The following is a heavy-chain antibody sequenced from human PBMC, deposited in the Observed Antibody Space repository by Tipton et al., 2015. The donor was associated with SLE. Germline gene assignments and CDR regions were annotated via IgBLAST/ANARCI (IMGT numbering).Heavy chain of an antibody. D-gene: IGHD2-2*02. J-gene: IGHJ5*02. CDR3: AREDSSSWFYTRFDP. Sequence: LRLSCSVSGGPISTTDHYWGWIRQPPGKGLEWIGSVFYSGNTYYNESLQSRVTISIDTSKNHFSLKLYSVTAADTAVYYCAREDSSSWFYTRFDPWGQGTLVTVSS. CDR1: GGPISTTDHY. CDR2: VFYSGNT. V-gene: IGHV4-39*07.